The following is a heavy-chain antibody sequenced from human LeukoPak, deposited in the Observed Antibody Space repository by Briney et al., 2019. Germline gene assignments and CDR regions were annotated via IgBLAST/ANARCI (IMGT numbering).Heavy chain of an antibody. J-gene: IGHJ6*02. CDR1: GFTFSSYA. CDR3: AKAALGGSYYYYVMDV. V-gene: IGHV3-23*01. D-gene: IGHD3-16*01. Sequence: PGGSLRLSCAASGFTFSSYALTWVRQAPGKGLEWVSIISGSGGSTYYADSVKGRFTISRDNSKNTLYLQMNSLRAEDTAVYHCAKAALGGSYYYYVMDVCGQGTTVTVSS. CDR2: ISGSGGST.